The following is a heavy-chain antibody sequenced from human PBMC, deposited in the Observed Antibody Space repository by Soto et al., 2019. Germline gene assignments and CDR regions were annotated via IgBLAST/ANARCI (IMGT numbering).Heavy chain of an antibody. Sequence: VGSLRLSCAESGFTFSSYGMHWVRQAPGKGQEWVAVIWYDGSNKYYADSVKGRFTISRDNSKNTLYLQMNSLRAEDTAVYYCARDMVRYYDFWSGWVYYYYGMDVWGQGTTVTVSS. CDR3: ARDMVRYYDFWSGWVYYYYGMDV. CDR2: IWYDGSNK. J-gene: IGHJ6*02. D-gene: IGHD3-3*01. CDR1: GFTFSSYG. V-gene: IGHV3-33*01.